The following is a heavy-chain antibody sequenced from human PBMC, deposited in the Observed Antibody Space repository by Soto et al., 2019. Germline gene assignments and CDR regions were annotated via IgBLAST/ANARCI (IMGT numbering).Heavy chain of an antibody. J-gene: IGHJ6*02. Sequence: GASVKVSCKASGGTFSSYAISWVRQDPGQGLEWMGGIIPIFGTANYAQKFQGRVTITADESTSTAYMELSSLRSEDTAVYYCARVSYDSSGYYYYGMDVWGQGTTVTVSS. D-gene: IGHD3-22*01. CDR2: IIPIFGTA. CDR1: GGTFSSYA. V-gene: IGHV1-69*13. CDR3: ARVSYDSSGYYYYGMDV.